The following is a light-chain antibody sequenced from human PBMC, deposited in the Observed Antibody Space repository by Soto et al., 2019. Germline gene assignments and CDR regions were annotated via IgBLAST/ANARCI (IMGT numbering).Light chain of an antibody. CDR3: QQYGRSMWT. CDR1: QSVSSNY. CDR2: GAS. J-gene: IGKJ1*01. V-gene: IGKV3-20*01. Sequence: EIVLTQSPSTLSLSPGERATLSCRTSQSVSSNYLAWYQQKPGQAPRLLIYGASNRATGIPDRFSGSGSGTDFTLTISRLEPEDFAVYYCQQYGRSMWTFGQGTKVEIK.